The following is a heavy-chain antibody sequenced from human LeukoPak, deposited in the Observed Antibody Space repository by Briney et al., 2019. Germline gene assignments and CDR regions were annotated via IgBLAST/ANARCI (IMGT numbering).Heavy chain of an antibody. J-gene: IGHJ4*02. D-gene: IGHD5-24*01. Sequence: GGSLRLSCAASGFTFSSYEMNWVRQAPGKGLEWVSYISSSGSTKYYADSVKGRFTISRDNARNSLYLQMNSLRADDTAVYYCARGERWLLPPTDYWGQGTLVTVSS. CDR1: GFTFSSYE. CDR3: ARGERWLLPPTDY. V-gene: IGHV3-48*03. CDR2: ISSSGSTK.